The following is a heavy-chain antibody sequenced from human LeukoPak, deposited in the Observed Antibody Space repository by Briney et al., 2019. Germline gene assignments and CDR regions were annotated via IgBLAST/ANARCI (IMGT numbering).Heavy chain of an antibody. CDR2: INPNNGVT. CDR3: ARDRFGGNYYYYYMGV. CDR1: GYTFTSYD. V-gene: IGHV1-2*02. Sequence: ASVKFSCKASGYTFTSYDINWVRQATGQGLEWMGWINPNNGVTNYAQKFQGRVTMTRDTSISTAYMELSRLRSDDTAVYYCARDRFGGNYYYYYMGVWGKGTTVTISS. J-gene: IGHJ6*03. D-gene: IGHD3-10*01.